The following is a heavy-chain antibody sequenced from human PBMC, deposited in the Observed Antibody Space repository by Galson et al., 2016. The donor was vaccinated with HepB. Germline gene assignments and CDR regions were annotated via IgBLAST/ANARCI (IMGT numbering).Heavy chain of an antibody. Sequence: PALVKPTQTLTLTCTLSGMSLSSTGVAVGWIRQSPGRALEWLAVIYWDDDSRYAPSLNSRLTVTRDTSTSQVVLSLINVGPADTATYFCALLGDGSGSRGFFDYWGPGTRVTVSS. CDR3: ALLGDGSGSRGFFDY. CDR1: GMSLSSTGVA. CDR2: IYWDDDS. V-gene: IGHV2-5*05. D-gene: IGHD3-10*01. J-gene: IGHJ4*02.